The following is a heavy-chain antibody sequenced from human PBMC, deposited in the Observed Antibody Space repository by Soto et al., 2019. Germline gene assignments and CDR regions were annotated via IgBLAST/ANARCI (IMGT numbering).Heavy chain of an antibody. CDR1: GGSVSYYE. CDR3: ARGGYCNGSACRGAFYYFHYGMDV. CDR2: MYYSGGS. D-gene: IGHD2-15*01. V-gene: IGHV4-59*02. J-gene: IGHJ6*02. Sequence: XTLSLPCTVSGGSVSYYEWSWIRQPPGKGLEWIGYMYYSGGSNYNPSLNSRVTISVDTSKNQFSLKLTSLTAADTAVYHCARGGYCNGSACRGAFYYFHYGMDVWGQGTTAPVSS.